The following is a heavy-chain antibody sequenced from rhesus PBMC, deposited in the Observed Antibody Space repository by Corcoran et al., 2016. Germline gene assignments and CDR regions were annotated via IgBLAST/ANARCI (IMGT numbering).Heavy chain of an antibody. CDR2: ISRASTDI. J-gene: IGHJ4*01. D-gene: IGHD3-3*01. Sequence: EVQLVESGGGLVPPGGSLRLSCAASGFTFSDYYMTWVRQAPGKGLDWVSSISRASTDIDYTYSVKGRFTVSRDNAKNSLSLQMNSLKTEDTAVYYCTRGDYNFWTGYSDYFDFWGQGVLVTVSA. V-gene: IGHV3S16*01. CDR3: TRGDYNFWTGYSDYFDF. CDR1: GFTFSDYY.